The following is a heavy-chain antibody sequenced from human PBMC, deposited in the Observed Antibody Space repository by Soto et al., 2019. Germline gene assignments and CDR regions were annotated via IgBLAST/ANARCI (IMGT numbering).Heavy chain of an antibody. CDR2: ISGTGDYT. J-gene: IGHJ4*02. V-gene: IGHV3-23*01. CDR1: GLTFSNYA. Sequence: EVQLLESGGGLVQPGGSLRLSCVASGLTFSNYAMSWVRQAPGKGLEWVSAISGTGDYTSYADSVKGRFTISRDNSKNTLYLQMNSLRAEDTALYYCAKSAQATAVAGRYLDYWGQGTLVTVSS. CDR3: AKSAQATAVAGRYLDY. D-gene: IGHD6-19*01.